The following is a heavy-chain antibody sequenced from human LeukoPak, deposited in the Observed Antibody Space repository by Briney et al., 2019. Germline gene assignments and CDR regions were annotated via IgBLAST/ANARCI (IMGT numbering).Heavy chain of an antibody. CDR3: ARVVLRFLEWPNWFDP. CDR1: GYTFTGYY. D-gene: IGHD3-3*01. V-gene: IGHV1-2*02. J-gene: IGHJ5*02. Sequence: ASVKVSCKASGYTFTGYYMHWVRQAPGQGLEWMGWINPNSGGTNYAQKFQGRVTMTRDTSISTAYMELSRLRSDDTAVYYCARVVLRFLEWPNWFDPWGQGTLVTVSS. CDR2: INPNSGGT.